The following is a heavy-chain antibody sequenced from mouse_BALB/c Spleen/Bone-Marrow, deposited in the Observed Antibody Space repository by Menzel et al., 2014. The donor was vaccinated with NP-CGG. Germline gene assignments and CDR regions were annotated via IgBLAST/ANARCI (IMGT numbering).Heavy chain of an antibody. CDR1: GYTFTSFY. Sequence: VQLQESGPELVKPGASVRISCKASGYTFTSFYIYWVRQRPGQGLEWIGWIYPGDFTTKYNGKFKGKATLTADKSSTTASMQLSSLTSEDSAVYFCARKSQRAYDSMIYWGQGTSVTVSS. D-gene: IGHD2-4*01. J-gene: IGHJ4*01. CDR3: ARKSQRAYDSMIY. CDR2: IYPGDFTT. V-gene: IGHV1S56*01.